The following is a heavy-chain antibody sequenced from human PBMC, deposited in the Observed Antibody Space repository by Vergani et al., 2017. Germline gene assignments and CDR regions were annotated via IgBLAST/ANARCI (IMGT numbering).Heavy chain of an antibody. J-gene: IGHJ4*02. D-gene: IGHD6-19*01. CDR2: ISYDGSNK. CDR3: ARRVACTSGFDY. V-gene: IGHV3-30-3*01. Sequence: QVQLVESGGGVVQPGRSLRLSCAASGFTFSSYAMHWVRQAPGKGLEWVAVISYDGSNKYYADSVKGRFTISRDNSKNTLYLQMNSLRAEDTAVYYCARRVACTSGFDYWGQGTLVTVSS. CDR1: GFTFSSYA.